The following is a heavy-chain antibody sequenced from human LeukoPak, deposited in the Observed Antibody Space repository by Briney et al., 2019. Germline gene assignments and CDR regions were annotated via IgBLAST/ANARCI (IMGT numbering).Heavy chain of an antibody. V-gene: IGHV4-4*07. CDR1: GGSISSYY. J-gene: IGHJ3*02. Sequence: SETLSLTCTVSGGSISSYYWSWIRQPAGKGLEWIGRIYTSGSTNYNPSLKSRVAIPLDTSKNQFSLRLTSVTAADTAVYYCARHGGLVRGFSDAFDIWGQGTMVTVSS. D-gene: IGHD3-10*01. CDR2: IYTSGST. CDR3: ARHGGLVRGFSDAFDI.